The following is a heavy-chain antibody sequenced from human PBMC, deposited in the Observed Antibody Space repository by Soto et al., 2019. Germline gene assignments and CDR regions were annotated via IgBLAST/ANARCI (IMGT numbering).Heavy chain of an antibody. D-gene: IGHD6-19*01. CDR1: GFSLSSTRMA. V-gene: IGHV2-5*02. CDR2: IYWDDDK. CDR3: AHIVVAGLGYYFDY. J-gene: IGHJ4*02. Sequence: QITLKESGPTLVKPTQTLTLTCTFSGFSLSSTRMAVGWIRQPPGKALEWLALIYWDDDKRYSTFLKGRLTNTKDTSKNQVVITMSNMDPVDTARYYCAHIVVAGLGYYFDYWGQGTLVTVSS.